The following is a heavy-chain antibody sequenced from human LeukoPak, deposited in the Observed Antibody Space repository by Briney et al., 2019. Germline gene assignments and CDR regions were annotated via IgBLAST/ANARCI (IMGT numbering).Heavy chain of an antibody. CDR3: AKDVARGELLGYAFDI. CDR2: ISNDLTTI. J-gene: IGHJ3*02. CDR1: RFTFSDYR. V-gene: IGHV3-48*01. Sequence: GGSLRLSCVASRFTFSDYRMTWVRQAPGKGLEWIAYISNDLTTIHYAASVKGRFTISRDNSKNTLYLQMNSLRAEDTAVYYCAKDVARGELLGYAFDIWGQGTMVTVSS. D-gene: IGHD1-26*01.